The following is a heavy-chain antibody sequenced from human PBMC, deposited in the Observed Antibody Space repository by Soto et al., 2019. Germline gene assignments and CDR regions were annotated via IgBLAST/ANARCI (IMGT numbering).Heavy chain of an antibody. V-gene: IGHV3-48*03. CDR2: ISSSGSTI. J-gene: IGHJ4*02. Sequence: EVQLLESGGGLVQPGGSLRLSCAASGFSFNTYAMSWVRQAPGKGLEWDSYISSSGSTIYYADSVKGRFTISRDNAKNSLYLQMNSLRAEDTAVYYCAVGYCSGGSCYSTNYFDYWGQGTLVSVSS. CDR1: GFSFNTYA. D-gene: IGHD2-15*01. CDR3: AVGYCSGGSCYSTNYFDY.